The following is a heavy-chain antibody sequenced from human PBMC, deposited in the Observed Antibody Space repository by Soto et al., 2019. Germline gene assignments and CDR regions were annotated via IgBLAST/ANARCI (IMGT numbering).Heavy chain of an antibody. J-gene: IGHJ6*02. V-gene: IGHV1-2*04. Sequence: QVQLVQSGAEVKKPGSSVKVSCKASGGSFSSFAISWVRQAPGQGLEWVGGIIPNSGGTNYAQKFQGWVTMTRDTSISTAYMELSRLRSDDTAVYYCARGGAVTTGYYYYGMDVWGQGTTVTVSS. CDR1: GGSFSSFA. CDR3: ARGGAVTTGYYYYGMDV. CDR2: IIPNSGGT. D-gene: IGHD4-17*01.